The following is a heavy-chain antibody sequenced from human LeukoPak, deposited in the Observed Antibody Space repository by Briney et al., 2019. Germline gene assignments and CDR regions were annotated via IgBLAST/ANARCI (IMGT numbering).Heavy chain of an antibody. CDR2: VDTSGDT. CDR1: GGSLSSFY. Sequence: PSETLSLTCTVSGGSLSSFYWSWVRQPAGKGPEWIGRVDTSGDTHYNPSLKSRATMSLDTSKKQFSLKLNSVAVADTAVYYCARGLGGASYYMDVWGKGTTVTVSS. J-gene: IGHJ6*03. D-gene: IGHD3-16*01. V-gene: IGHV4-4*07. CDR3: ARGLGGASYYMDV.